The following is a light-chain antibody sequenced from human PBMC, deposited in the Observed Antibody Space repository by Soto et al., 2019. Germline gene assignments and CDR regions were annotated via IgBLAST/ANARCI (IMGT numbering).Light chain of an antibody. CDR1: SSDVGGYNY. V-gene: IGLV2-14*01. CDR2: EVS. J-gene: IGLJ3*02. CDR3: RSYTSSSTWV. Sequence: QSVLTQPASVSGSPGQSITISCTGTSSDVGGYNYVSWYQQHPGKAPQLMIYEVSNRPSGVSNRFSGSKSGNTASLPISGLQAEDEDDYYCRSYTSSSTWVFGGGTKLTVL.